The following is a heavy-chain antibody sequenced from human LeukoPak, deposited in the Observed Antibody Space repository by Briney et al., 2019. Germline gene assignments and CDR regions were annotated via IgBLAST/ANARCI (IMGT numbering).Heavy chain of an antibody. CDR3: ARDGGYR. Sequence: SETLSLTCAVSGGSISSGGYSWSWIRQPPGKGLEWIGYIYHSGSTYYNPSLKSRVTMSVDTSKNQFSLKLSSVTAADTAVYYCARDGGYRWGQGTLVTVSS. D-gene: IGHD3-16*01. CDR2: IYHSGST. J-gene: IGHJ4*02. V-gene: IGHV4-30-2*01. CDR1: GGSISSGGYS.